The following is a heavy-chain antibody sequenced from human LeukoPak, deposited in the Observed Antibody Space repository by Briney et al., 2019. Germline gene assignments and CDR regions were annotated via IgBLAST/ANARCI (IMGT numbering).Heavy chain of an antibody. V-gene: IGHV3-33*05. CDR1: GFTFSSYA. CDR2: ISHDGSYK. J-gene: IGHJ4*02. Sequence: PGRSLRLSCAASGFTFSSYALHWVRQAPGKGLDWVAAISHDGSYKYYADSVEGRFTISRDNSRNMVYLQMNSLRDEDTAVYYCARDHSTDSTGYLDYWGQGTLVTVSS. D-gene: IGHD3-22*01. CDR3: ARDHSTDSTGYLDY.